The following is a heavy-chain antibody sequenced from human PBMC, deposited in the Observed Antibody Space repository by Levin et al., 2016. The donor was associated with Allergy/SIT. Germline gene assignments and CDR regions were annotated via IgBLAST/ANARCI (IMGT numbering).Heavy chain of an antibody. CDR1: GFTFSSYW. CDR2: IKQDGSEK. CDR3: ARQLKVDY. D-gene: IGHD1-1*01. Sequence: GESLKISCAASGFTFSSYWMSWVRQAPGKGLEWVANIKQDGSEKYYVDSVRGRFTISRDNAENSLYLQMSSLRVEDTAVYYCARQLKVDYWGQGTLVTVSS. V-gene: IGHV3-7*01. J-gene: IGHJ4*02.